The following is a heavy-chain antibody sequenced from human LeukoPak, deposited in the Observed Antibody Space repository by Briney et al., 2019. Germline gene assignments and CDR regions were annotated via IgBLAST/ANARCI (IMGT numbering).Heavy chain of an antibody. CDR3: ASQSYGLFHY. Sequence: GGSLRLSCVASGFTFNDYSMNWVRQAPGKGLEWISYITSSSSSIYYADSVKGRFTISRDNAKNSLYLQMDSLRAEDTALYYCASQSYGLFHYWGQGNLVTVSS. V-gene: IGHV3-48*04. CDR2: ITSSSSSI. CDR1: GFTFNDYS. J-gene: IGHJ4*02. D-gene: IGHD4-17*01.